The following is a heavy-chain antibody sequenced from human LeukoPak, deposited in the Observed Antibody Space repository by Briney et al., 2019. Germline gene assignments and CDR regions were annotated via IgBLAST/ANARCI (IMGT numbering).Heavy chain of an antibody. CDR1: GGTFSSYA. V-gene: IGHV1-69*13. D-gene: IGHD3-10*01. CDR2: IIPIFGTA. CDR3: ASVLWFGELLVAFDI. J-gene: IGHJ3*02. Sequence: SVKVSCKASGGTFSSYAISWVRQAPGQGLEWMGGIIPIFGTANYAQKFQGRVTITADESTSTAYMELSSLRSEDTAVYYCASVLWFGELLVAFDIWGQGTMVPVSS.